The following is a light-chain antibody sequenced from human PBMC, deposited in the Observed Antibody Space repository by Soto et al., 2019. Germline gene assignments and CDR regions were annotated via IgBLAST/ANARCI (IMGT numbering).Light chain of an antibody. Sequence: EIVLTQSPATLSLSPGERATLSCRASQSLSNYLAWYQQKPGQAPRLIIYDASKRATGIPASFSGSGSGTDFTLTISSLEPEDFAVYYCQQRSNWPLTFGGGTKVEIK. CDR2: DAS. CDR1: QSLSNY. V-gene: IGKV3-11*01. J-gene: IGKJ4*01. CDR3: QQRSNWPLT.